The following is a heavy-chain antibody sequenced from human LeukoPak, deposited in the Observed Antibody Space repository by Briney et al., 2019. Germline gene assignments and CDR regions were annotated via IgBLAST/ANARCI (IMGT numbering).Heavy chain of an antibody. CDR2: IYPGDSDT. CDR3: ARLADIAAANWFDP. V-gene: IGHV5-51*01. CDR1: GYSFISYW. D-gene: IGHD6-13*01. Sequence: GESLKISCKGSGYSFISYWIGWVRQTPGKGLEWMGIIYPGDSDTRYSPSFQGQVTISADKSISTAYLQWSSLKASDTAMYYCARLADIAAANWFDPWGQGTLVTVSS. J-gene: IGHJ5*02.